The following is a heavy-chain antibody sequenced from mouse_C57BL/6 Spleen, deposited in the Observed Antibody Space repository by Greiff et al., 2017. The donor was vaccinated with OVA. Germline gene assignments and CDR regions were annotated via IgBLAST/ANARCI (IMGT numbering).Heavy chain of an antibody. Sequence: QVQLKQPGAELVKPGASVKLSCKASGYTFTSYWMQWVKQRPGQGLEWIGEIDPSDSYTKYNQKFQGKATLTVDTSSSTAYMQLSSLTSEDSAVYYWARCHYYGSRKGFAYWGQGTLVTVSA. CDR2: IDPSDSYT. CDR1: GYTFTSYW. V-gene: IGHV1-50*01. J-gene: IGHJ3*01. CDR3: ARCHYYGSRKGFAY. D-gene: IGHD1-1*01.